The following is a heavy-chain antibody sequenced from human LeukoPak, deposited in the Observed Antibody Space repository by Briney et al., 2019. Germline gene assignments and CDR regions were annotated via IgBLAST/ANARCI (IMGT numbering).Heavy chain of an antibody. V-gene: IGHV4-30-4*01. CDR3: ARAPYYYDSSGYSNYYFDY. CDR1: GGSISSGDYY. Sequence: SETLSLTCTVSGGSISSGDYYWSWIRQPPGKGLEWIGYIYYSGSTYYNPFLKSRVTISVDTSKNQFSLKLSSVTAADTAVYYCARAPYYYDSSGYSNYYFDYWGQGTLVTVSS. CDR2: IYYSGST. D-gene: IGHD3-22*01. J-gene: IGHJ4*02.